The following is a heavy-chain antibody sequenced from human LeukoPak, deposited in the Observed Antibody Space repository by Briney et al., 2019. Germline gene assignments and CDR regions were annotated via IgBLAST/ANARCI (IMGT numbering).Heavy chain of an antibody. Sequence: PSETLSLTCTVSGGSIGSGSYYWSWIRQPAGKGLEWIGRIYTSGRTDYNPSLESRVTISIDTPKNQFSLKLSSVTAADTAVYYCATVRSAAMYFYYYMDVWGRGTTVIVSS. J-gene: IGHJ6*03. CDR1: GGSIGSGSYY. CDR2: IYTSGRT. CDR3: ATVRSAAMYFYYYMDV. V-gene: IGHV4-61*02. D-gene: IGHD2-2*01.